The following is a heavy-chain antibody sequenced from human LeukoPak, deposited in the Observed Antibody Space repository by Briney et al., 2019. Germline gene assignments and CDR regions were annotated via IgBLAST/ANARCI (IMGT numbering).Heavy chain of an antibody. V-gene: IGHV4-34*01. J-gene: IGHJ4*02. CDR3: ASESTVTSDCY. Sequence: PSETLSLTCGVFGVSINDYYWSWIRQSPGKGLEWIGEISQTEGTRYNPSLESRVTMSVGTSENQLSLKLIFVTAADTAVYYCASESTVTSDCYWGQGTLVTVSS. CDR2: ISQTEGT. CDR1: GVSINDYY. D-gene: IGHD4-17*01.